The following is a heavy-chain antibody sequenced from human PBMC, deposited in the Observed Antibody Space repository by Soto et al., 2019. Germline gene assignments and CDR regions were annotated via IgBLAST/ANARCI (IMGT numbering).Heavy chain of an antibody. J-gene: IGHJ6*03. V-gene: IGHV3-23*01. CDR3: AKSPDCTTTTCYWYYYYMDV. D-gene: IGHD2-2*01. CDR1: GFTFRSYA. Sequence: EVQLWESGGGLVQPGGSLRLSCAASGFTFRSYAMSWVRQAPGKGLEWVSVISSSGGSTYYEDSVKGRFTISRDNSKNTLYLQMNGLRAEDTAVYYCAKSPDCTTTTCYWYYYYMDVWGKGTTVTVSS. CDR2: ISSSGGST.